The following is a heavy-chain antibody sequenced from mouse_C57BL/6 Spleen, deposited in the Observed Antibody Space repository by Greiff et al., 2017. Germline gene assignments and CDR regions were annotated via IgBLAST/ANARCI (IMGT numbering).Heavy chain of an antibody. V-gene: IGHV1-39*01. CDR2: INPNYGTT. CDR1: GYPFTDYN. D-gene: IGHD1-1*01. Sequence: EVQLQESGPELVKPGASVKISCKVSGYPFTDYNMNWVKQSNGKSLEWIGVINPNYGTTSYNQKFKGKATLTVDQSSSTAYMQLNSLTSEDSAVYCCAREDYYGSSPRVWGTGTTVTVSS. J-gene: IGHJ1*03. CDR3: AREDYYGSSPRV.